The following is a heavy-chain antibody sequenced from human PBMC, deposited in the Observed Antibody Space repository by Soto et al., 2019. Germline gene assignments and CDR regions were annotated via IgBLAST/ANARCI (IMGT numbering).Heavy chain of an antibody. CDR1: GFTFSSYS. CDR3: ARGTRPPGDY. Sequence: PGGSLRLSCAASGFTFSSYSMNWVRQAPGKGLEWVSSISSSSSYIYYAGSVKGRITISRDNAKNSLYLQMNSLRAEDTAVYYCARGTRPPGDYWGQGTLVTVSS. CDR2: ISSSSSYI. V-gene: IGHV3-21*01. J-gene: IGHJ4*02. D-gene: IGHD3-10*01.